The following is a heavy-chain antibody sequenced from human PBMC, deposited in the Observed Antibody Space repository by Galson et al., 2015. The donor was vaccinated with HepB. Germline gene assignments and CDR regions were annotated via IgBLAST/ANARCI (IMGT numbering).Heavy chain of an antibody. Sequence: ALRLSGAASGFTFSSYTMNWVRQAPGKGLEWVSSISRNSIYIYNTDSVKGRFTIYRDNAKNSPYLQMDSRSAEDTAQYYCAVNMRRGTSDYWGQGTLVTVSS. D-gene: IGHD1-1*01. CDR1: GFTFSSYT. V-gene: IGHV3-21*04. CDR3: AVNMRRGTSDY. J-gene: IGHJ4*02. CDR2: ISRNSIYI.